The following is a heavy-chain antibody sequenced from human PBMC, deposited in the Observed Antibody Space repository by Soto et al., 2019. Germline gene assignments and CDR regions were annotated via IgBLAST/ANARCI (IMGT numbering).Heavy chain of an antibody. CDR1: GFIFSSYA. CDR3: ARPTTVIYFDY. CDR2: ISGSGGST. D-gene: IGHD4-17*01. J-gene: IGHJ4*02. Sequence: GGSLRLSCAASGFIFSSYAMHWVRQAPGKGLEWVSAISGSGGSTYYADSVKGRFTISRDNSKNTLYLQMNSLRAEDTAVYYCARPTTVIYFDYWGQGTLVTVS. V-gene: IGHV3-23*01.